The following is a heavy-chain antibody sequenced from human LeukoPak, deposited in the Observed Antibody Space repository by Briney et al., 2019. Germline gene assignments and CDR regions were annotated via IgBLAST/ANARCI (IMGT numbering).Heavy chain of an antibody. D-gene: IGHD3-3*02. J-gene: IGHJ6*02. CDR2: TYTSGST. Sequence: SETLSLTCTVSGGSISSYYWSWIRQPAGKGLEWIGRTYTSGSTNYNPSLKSRVTMSVDTSKNQFSLKLSSVTAADTAVYYCANILSAYYYYGMDVWGQGTTVTVSS. CDR3: ANILSAYYYYGMDV. V-gene: IGHV4-4*07. CDR1: GGSISSYY.